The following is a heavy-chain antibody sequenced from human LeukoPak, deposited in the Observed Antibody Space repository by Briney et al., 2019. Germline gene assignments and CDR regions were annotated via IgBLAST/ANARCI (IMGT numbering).Heavy chain of an antibody. CDR2: INWNGGST. CDR3: AKVRIVVVIPEYYFDY. J-gene: IGHJ4*02. CDR1: GFTFDDYG. D-gene: IGHD3-22*01. Sequence: PGGSLRLSCAASGFTFDDYGMSWVRQAPGKGLEWVSGINWNGGSTGYADSVKGRFTISRDNSKNTLYLQMNSLRAEDTAVYYCAKVRIVVVIPEYYFDYWGQGTLVTVSS. V-gene: IGHV3-20*04.